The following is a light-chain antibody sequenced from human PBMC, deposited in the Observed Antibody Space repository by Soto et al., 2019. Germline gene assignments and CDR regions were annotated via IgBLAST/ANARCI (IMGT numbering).Light chain of an antibody. J-gene: IGLJ1*01. CDR2: DVT. Sequence: QSVLTQPASVSGSRGQAITISCTGTSSDVGGYDYVSWYQQYPGKAPKLLIYDVTHRPSGVSNRFSGSKSGNTASLTISGLQAEDEADHFCSSYTSSNTYVFGSGTKVTVL. CDR3: SSYTSSNTYV. CDR1: SSDVGGYDY. V-gene: IGLV2-14*03.